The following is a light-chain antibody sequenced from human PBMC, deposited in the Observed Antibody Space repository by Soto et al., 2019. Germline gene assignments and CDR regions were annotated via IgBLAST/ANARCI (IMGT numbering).Light chain of an antibody. CDR2: GNS. CDR1: SSNIGAGYD. CDR3: QSYDSSLSGYV. Sequence: QSVLTQPPSVSGAAGQRVTISCTGSSSNIGAGYDVHWYQQLPGTAPKLLIYGNSNRSSGVPDRFSGSKSGTSASLAITGLQAEDEADYYCQSYDSSLSGYVFGTGTKLTVL. J-gene: IGLJ1*01. V-gene: IGLV1-40*01.